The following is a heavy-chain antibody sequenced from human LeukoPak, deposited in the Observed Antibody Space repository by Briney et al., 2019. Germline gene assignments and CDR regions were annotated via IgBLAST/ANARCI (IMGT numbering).Heavy chain of an antibody. CDR1: GYTFTSYD. D-gene: IGHD4-17*01. CDR3: ARELRRAVTTFGGDDAFDI. CDR2: MNPNSGNT. J-gene: IGHJ3*02. V-gene: IGHV1-8*01. Sequence: GASVKVSCKASGYTFTSYDINWVRQATGQGLEWMGWMNPNSGNTGYAQKFQGRVTMTRDTSISTAYMELSRLRSDDTAVYYCARELRRAVTTFGGDDAFDIWGQGTMVTVSS.